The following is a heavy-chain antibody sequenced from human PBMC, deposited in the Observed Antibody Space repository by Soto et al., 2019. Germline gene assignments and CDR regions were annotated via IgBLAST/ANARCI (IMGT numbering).Heavy chain of an antibody. CDR1: GFTFNTYW. CDR2: IKEDGSQK. J-gene: IGHJ4*02. Sequence: GGSLRLSCAASGFTFNTYWMTWVRQAPGKGLEWVANIKEDGSQKYYVDSVKGRFTISRDNAKNSLYLQMNSLRVEDTAVYYCVRGTKVRPGSDYWGQGTLVTVSS. CDR3: VRGTKVRPGSDY. D-gene: IGHD3-10*01. V-gene: IGHV3-7*01.